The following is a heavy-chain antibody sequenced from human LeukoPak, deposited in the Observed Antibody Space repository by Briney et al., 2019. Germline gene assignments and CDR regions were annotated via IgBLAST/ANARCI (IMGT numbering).Heavy chain of an antibody. CDR1: GYTFTKYV. CDR2: INAGNGDT. D-gene: IGHD2-21*01. V-gene: IGHV1-3*01. CDR3: ARDDCGDTCYPGGY. Sequence: ASVRVSCKASGYTFTKYVVHWVRQAPGQRPEWMGWINAGNGDTKYSQNFQDRVTITRDTSANTAYMELSSLTSEDTALYYCARDDCGDTCYPGGYWGQGTLVTVSS. J-gene: IGHJ4*02.